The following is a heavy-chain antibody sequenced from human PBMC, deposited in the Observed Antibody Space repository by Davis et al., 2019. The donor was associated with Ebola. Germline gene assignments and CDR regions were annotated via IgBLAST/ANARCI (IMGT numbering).Heavy chain of an antibody. J-gene: IGHJ4*02. CDR1: GFTVSSNY. Sequence: GESLKISCAASGFTVSSNYMSWVRQAPGKGLEWVSVIYSGGSTYYADSVKGRFTISRDNSKNTLYLQMNSLRAEDTAVYYCAKGRDCTNGICYSDYWGQGTLVTVSS. D-gene: IGHD2-8*01. V-gene: IGHV3-53*01. CDR3: AKGRDCTNGICYSDY. CDR2: IYSGGST.